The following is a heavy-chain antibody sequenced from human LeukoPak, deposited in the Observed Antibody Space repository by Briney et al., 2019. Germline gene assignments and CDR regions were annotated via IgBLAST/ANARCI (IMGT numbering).Heavy chain of an antibody. J-gene: IGHJ5*02. Sequence: SETLSLTCTVSGGSISSSSYYWGWIRQPPGKGLEWIGSIYYSGSTYYNPSLKSRVTISVDTSKNQFSLKLSSVTAADTAVYYCARVLLWLGELFRWFDPWGQGTLVTVSS. CDR1: GGSISSSSYY. D-gene: IGHD3-10*01. CDR3: ARVLLWLGELFRWFDP. V-gene: IGHV4-39*07. CDR2: IYYSGST.